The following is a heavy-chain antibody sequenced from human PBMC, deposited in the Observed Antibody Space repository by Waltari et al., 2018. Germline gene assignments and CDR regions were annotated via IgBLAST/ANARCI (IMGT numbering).Heavy chain of an antibody. CDR3: ARDAGLFYGMDV. J-gene: IGHJ6*02. V-gene: IGHV1-2*04. D-gene: IGHD2-21*01. CDR2: IDPNSGGT. Sequence: QVQLVQSGAEEKKPGDSVQVSCLASGYSFTGYYMHRVRQAPGQGLEWMGWIDPNSGGTKDVQKFQGWVTMTRDTSIRTAYMELSRLRSDDTAVYYCARDAGLFYGMDVWGQGTTVTVSS. CDR1: GYSFTGYY.